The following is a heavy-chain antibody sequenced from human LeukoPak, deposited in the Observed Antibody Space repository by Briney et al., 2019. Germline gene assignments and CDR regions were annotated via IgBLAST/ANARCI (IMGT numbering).Heavy chain of an antibody. D-gene: IGHD3-22*01. J-gene: IGHJ5*02. CDR1: GSSFSSYW. V-gene: IGHV5-51*01. CDR2: IYPGDSDT. Sequence: GESLQISCECSGSSFSSYWSAGVRRLPGKGLEGMGIIYPGDSDTRDSPSFEGQVTISANKSISTAYLQWRSLKASDTAMYYCAKSPSGFTYGRNWLDPWGQGTLVTVSS. CDR3: AKSPSGFTYGRNWLDP.